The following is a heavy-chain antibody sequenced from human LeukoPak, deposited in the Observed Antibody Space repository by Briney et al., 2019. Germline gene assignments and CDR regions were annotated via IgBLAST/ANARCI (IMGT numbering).Heavy chain of an antibody. CDR2: MNPNSGNT. CDR3: ARGLSGSYYLDYYYYMDV. Sequence: ASVKVSCKASGYTFTSYDINWVRQATGQGLEWMGWMNPNSGNTGYAQKFQGRVTMTRNTSISTAYMELSSLRSEDTAVYYCARGLSGSYYLDYYYYMDVWGKGTTVTISS. D-gene: IGHD1-26*01. CDR1: GYTFTSYD. J-gene: IGHJ6*03. V-gene: IGHV1-8*02.